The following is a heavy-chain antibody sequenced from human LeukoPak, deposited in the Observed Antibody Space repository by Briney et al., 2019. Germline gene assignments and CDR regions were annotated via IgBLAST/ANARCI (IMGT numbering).Heavy chain of an antibody. V-gene: IGHV3-7*04. CDR1: GFTFDTYW. CDR3: ARGDTQSKYRHFDS. Sequence: GGSLRLSCAASGFTFDTYWMSCVRQAPGKGLEWVANIKQDGSEKDYVDSVKGRFTIFRDNAQNSLYLQMNSLRAEDTGVYFCARGDTQSKYRHFDSWGQGSLVIVSS. D-gene: IGHD3-16*02. CDR2: IKQDGSEK. J-gene: IGHJ4*02.